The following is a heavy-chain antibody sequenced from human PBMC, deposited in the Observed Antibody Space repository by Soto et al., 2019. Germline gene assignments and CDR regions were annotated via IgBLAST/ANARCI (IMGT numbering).Heavy chain of an antibody. CDR2: INPNSGGT. V-gene: IGHV1-2*04. CDR3: ARGVIAATFHYYYGMDV. J-gene: IGHJ6*02. D-gene: IGHD2-15*01. Sequence: ASVKVSCKASGYTFTGYYMHWVRQAPGQGLEWMGWINPNSGGTNYAQKFQGWVTMTRDTSISTAYMELSRLRSDDTAVYYCARGVIAATFHYYYGMDVWGQGTTVTVSS. CDR1: GYTFTGYY.